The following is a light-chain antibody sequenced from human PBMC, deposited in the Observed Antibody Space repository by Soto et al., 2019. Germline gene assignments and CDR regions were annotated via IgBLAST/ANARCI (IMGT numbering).Light chain of an antibody. J-gene: IGLJ1*01. CDR2: EVT. Sequence: QSALTQPPSASGSPGQSVTISCTGTSGDVGGYYYVSWYQHHPGKVPKLIIYEVTKRPSGVPDRFSGSKSGNTASLTVSGLQAEDEADYYCMSYDSTLSARYVFGTGTKLTVL. CDR1: SGDVGGYYY. CDR3: MSYDSTLSARYV. V-gene: IGLV2-8*01.